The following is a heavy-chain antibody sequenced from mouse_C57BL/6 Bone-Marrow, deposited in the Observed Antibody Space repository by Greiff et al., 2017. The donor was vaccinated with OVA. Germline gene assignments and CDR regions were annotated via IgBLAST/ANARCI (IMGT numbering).Heavy chain of an antibody. D-gene: IGHD1-1*01. CDR1: GYTFTSYG. CDR2: IYPRSGNT. J-gene: IGHJ1*03. Sequence: QVQLQQSGAELARPGASVKLSCKASGYTFTSYGISWVKQRTGQGLEWIGEIYPRSGNTYYNEKFKGKATLTADKSSSTAYMELRSLTSEDSAVYFCARETTVVATRGYFDVWGTGTTVTVSS. CDR3: ARETTVVATRGYFDV. V-gene: IGHV1-81*01.